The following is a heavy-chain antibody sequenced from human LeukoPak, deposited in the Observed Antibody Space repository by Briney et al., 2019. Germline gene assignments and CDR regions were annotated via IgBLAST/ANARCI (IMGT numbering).Heavy chain of an antibody. Sequence: PSETLSLTCAVSGGSMSSTKWWSWVRQPPRKGLEWIGEIYHSGSTNYNPSLKSRLTISVDESKNQVSLNLTSVTAADTAVYYCATSMVMNHYCFDYWAQGTLVTVSS. CDR3: ATSMVMNHYCFDY. CDR1: GGSMSSTKW. V-gene: IGHV4-4*02. D-gene: IGHD1-14*01. CDR2: IYHSGST. J-gene: IGHJ4*02.